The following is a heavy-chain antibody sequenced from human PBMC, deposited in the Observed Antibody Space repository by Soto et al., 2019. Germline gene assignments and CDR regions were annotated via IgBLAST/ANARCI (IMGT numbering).Heavy chain of an antibody. J-gene: IGHJ3*02. D-gene: IGHD2-2*01. CDR2: IYYSGST. Sequence: SETLSLTCTVSGGSISSGGYYWSWIRQHPGKGLEWIGYIYYSGSTYYNPSLKSRVTISVDTSKNQFSLKLSSVTAADTAVYYCARGDIVLVPAASQVAFDIWGQGTMVTVSS. CDR3: ARGDIVLVPAASQVAFDI. V-gene: IGHV4-31*03. CDR1: GGSISSGGYY.